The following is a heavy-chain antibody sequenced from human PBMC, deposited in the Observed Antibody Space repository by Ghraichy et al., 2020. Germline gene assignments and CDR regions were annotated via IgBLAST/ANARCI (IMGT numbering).Heavy chain of an antibody. CDR3: ARCLSSSSYYYYYYMDV. CDR1: GGSISSYY. J-gene: IGHJ6*03. CDR2: IYYSGST. V-gene: IGHV4-59*01. Sequence: SQTLSLTCTVSGGSISSYYWSWIRQPPGKGLEWIGYIYYSGSTNYNPSLKSRVTISVDTSKNQFSLKLSSVTAADTAVYYCARCLSSSSYYYYYYMDVWGKGTTVTVSS. D-gene: IGHD6-6*01.